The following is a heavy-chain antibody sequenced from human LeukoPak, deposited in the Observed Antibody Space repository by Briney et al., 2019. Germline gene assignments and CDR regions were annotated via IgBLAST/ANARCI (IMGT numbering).Heavy chain of an antibody. CDR1: GFTFSSYS. Sequence: GGSLRLSCAASGFTFSSYSMNWVRQAPGKGLEWVSSISSSSSYIYYAESVKGRFTISRDNAKNSLYLQMNSLRAEDTAVYYCARGTRAAAGTLFYWGQGTLVTVSS. CDR3: ARGTRAAAGTLFY. J-gene: IGHJ4*02. D-gene: IGHD6-13*01. V-gene: IGHV3-21*01. CDR2: ISSSSSYI.